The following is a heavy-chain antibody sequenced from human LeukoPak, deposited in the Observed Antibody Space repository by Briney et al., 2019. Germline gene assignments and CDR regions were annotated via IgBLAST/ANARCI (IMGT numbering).Heavy chain of an antibody. D-gene: IGHD1-26*01. CDR1: GGSISSYH. Sequence: SETLSLTCTVSGGSISSYHLSWIRQPAGKGLEWIGRIYTSGSTNYNPSLKSRVTMSVDTSKNQFSLKLSSVTAADTAVYYCAREEDSGSSLIWGQGTMVTVSS. CDR2: IYTSGST. J-gene: IGHJ3*02. V-gene: IGHV4-4*07. CDR3: AREEDSGSSLI.